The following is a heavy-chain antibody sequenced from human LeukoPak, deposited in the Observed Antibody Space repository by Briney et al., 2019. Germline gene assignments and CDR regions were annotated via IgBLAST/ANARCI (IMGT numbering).Heavy chain of an antibody. CDR3: ARGSGWYYGMDV. J-gene: IGHJ6*02. V-gene: IGHV1-2*02. D-gene: IGHD6-19*01. CDR1: GYTFTDYY. Sequence: ASVKVSCKASGYTFTDYYIHWVRQAPGQGLEWMGWINPRSGGTNYAQKFQGRVTLTRDTSINTAYMELSRLRSDDTAVYYCARGSGWYYGMDVWGQGTTVTVSS. CDR2: INPRSGGT.